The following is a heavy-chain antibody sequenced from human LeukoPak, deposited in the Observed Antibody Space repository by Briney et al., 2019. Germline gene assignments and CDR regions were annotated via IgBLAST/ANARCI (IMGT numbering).Heavy chain of an antibody. D-gene: IGHD5-24*01. CDR1: VYTFTSYA. J-gene: IGHJ4*02. CDR3: ARDRYGDGFAHLDY. Sequence: ASVKVSCKASVYTFTSYAIHWVRQAPGPRLEWMGWITPSGGTTYPQKFQGRVAITWDTSITTAYMDLSRLTSDDTAVYYCARDRYGDGFAHLDYWGQGALVTVSS. V-gene: IGHV1-2*02. CDR2: ITPSGGT.